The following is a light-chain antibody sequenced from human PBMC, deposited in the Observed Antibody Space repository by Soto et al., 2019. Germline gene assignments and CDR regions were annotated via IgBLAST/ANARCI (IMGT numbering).Light chain of an antibody. Sequence: DIGMTQSPATLSVAPGERVTFSCRASQGVSRKLAWYQHKPGQAPRLLISGASTGATGIPSRFSGSGSGTDFTLTISSLQPEDFATYYCQQSYSTPWTFGQGTKVDI. CDR2: GAS. CDR3: QQSYSTPWT. J-gene: IGKJ1*01. CDR1: QGVSRK. V-gene: IGKV3-15*01.